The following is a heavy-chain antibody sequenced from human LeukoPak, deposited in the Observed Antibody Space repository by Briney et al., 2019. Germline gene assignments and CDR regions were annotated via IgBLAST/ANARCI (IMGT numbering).Heavy chain of an antibody. D-gene: IGHD3-22*01. J-gene: IGHJ4*02. CDR3: TTFSMIVVVITT. CDR1: GFTFSNAW. CDR2: IKSKTDGGTT. Sequence: GGSLRLSCAASGFTFSNAWVSWVRQAPGKGLEWVGRIKSKTDGGTTDYAAPVKGRFTISRDDSKNTLYLQMNSLKTEDTAVYYCTTFSMIVVVITTWGQGTLVTVSS. V-gene: IGHV3-15*01.